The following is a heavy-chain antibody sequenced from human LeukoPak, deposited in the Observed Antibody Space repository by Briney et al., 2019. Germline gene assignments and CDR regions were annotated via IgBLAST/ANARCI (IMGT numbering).Heavy chain of an antibody. D-gene: IGHD6-19*01. Sequence: SETLSLTCAVYGGSFSGYYWSWIRQPPGKGLEWIGEINHSGSTNYNPSLKSRVTISVDKSKNQFSLKLSSVTAADTAVYYCARDMGAVAARSYYYYYMDVWGKGTTVTISS. CDR3: ARDMGAVAARSYYYYYMDV. J-gene: IGHJ6*03. V-gene: IGHV4-34*01. CDR2: INHSGST. CDR1: GGSFSGYY.